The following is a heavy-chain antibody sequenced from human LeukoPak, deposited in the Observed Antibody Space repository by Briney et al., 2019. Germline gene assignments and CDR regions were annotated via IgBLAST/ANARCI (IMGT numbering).Heavy chain of an antibody. CDR2: ISWDGGST. Sequence: GGSLRLSCAASGFTFDDYAMHWVRHAPGKGLEWVSLISWDGGSTYYADSVKGRFTISRDNSKNSLYLQMNSLRAEDTAVYYCARDSVPNEYWGQGTLVTVSS. CDR1: GFTFDDYA. V-gene: IGHV3-43D*03. J-gene: IGHJ4*02. CDR3: ARDSVPNEY.